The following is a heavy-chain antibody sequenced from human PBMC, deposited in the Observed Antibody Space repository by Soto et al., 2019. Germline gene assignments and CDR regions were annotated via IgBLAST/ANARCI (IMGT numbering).Heavy chain of an antibody. V-gene: IGHV3-23*01. D-gene: IGHD6-25*01. Sequence: PGGSLRLSCAASGFPFSSYAISWVRQAPGRGLEWVAASTGAGGGTYNLEAVKGRFTVSRDNSKKTVYLQLDGLRAEDTAVYYCAKGHSDYQGDYNYYGMEVWGQGTTVTVSS. J-gene: IGHJ6*02. CDR2: STGAGGGT. CDR3: AKGHSDYQGDYNYYGMEV. CDR1: GFPFSSYA.